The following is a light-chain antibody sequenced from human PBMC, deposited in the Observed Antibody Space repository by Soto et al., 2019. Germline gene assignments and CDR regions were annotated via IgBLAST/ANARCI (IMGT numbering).Light chain of an antibody. V-gene: IGKV2-28*01. J-gene: IGKJ1*01. Sequence: VLTQSPDTLSLSTGERATLSCRASQSVGSSSLGWYLQKPGQSPQLLIYLGSNRASGVPDRFSGSGSGTDFTLKISRVEAEDVGVYYCMQPLQSWTFGQGTKVDIK. CDR2: LGS. CDR1: QSVGSSS. CDR3: MQPLQSWT.